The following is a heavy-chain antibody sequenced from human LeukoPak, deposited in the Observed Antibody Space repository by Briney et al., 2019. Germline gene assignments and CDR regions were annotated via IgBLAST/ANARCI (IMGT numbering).Heavy chain of an antibody. CDR3: ALDYERGYFAY. CDR2: INPSGGST. CDR1: GYTFTSYY. Sequence: ASVKVSCKASGYTFTSYYMHWVRQAPGQGLEWMGIINPSGGSTSYAQKFQGRVTITRDMSTSTVYMELSSLRFKDTAVYYCALDYERGYFAYWGQGTRVTVSS. J-gene: IGHJ4*02. V-gene: IGHV1-46*01. D-gene: IGHD4-17*01.